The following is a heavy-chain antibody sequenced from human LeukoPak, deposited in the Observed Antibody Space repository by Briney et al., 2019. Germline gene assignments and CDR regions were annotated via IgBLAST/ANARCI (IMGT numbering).Heavy chain of an antibody. CDR3: AKAAYGDYVGALDI. V-gene: IGHV3-23*01. Sequence: GGSLRLSCAAYGFTFSTYAMSWVRQAPGKGLEWVSSISGSGAGKFYAAPVKGRFTTSRDNSKNTLYVQMNSLRAEDTALSYCAKAAYGDYVGALDIWGQGTMVIVSS. D-gene: IGHD4-17*01. J-gene: IGHJ3*02. CDR2: ISGSGAGK. CDR1: GFTFSTYA.